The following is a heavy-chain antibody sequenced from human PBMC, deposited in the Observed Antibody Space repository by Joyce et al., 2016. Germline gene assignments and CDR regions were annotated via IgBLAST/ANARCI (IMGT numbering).Heavy chain of an antibody. CDR3: ARGSSALTYFDF. CDR1: GYTFTGHT. Sequence: QVQLVQSGAEVKKPGASVKVSCKASGYTFTGHTIHWVRQAPGQGLEWMGWINAGNGNTRCSQKFQGRVTVSRDTSANTAYMEVSSLRSEDTAVYYCARGSSALTYFDFWGQGTLVTVSS. CDR2: INAGNGNT. V-gene: IGHV1-3*01. J-gene: IGHJ4*02. D-gene: IGHD3-10*01.